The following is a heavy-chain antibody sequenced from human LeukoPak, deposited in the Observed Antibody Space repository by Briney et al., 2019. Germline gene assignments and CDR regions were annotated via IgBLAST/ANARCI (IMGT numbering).Heavy chain of an antibody. D-gene: IGHD2-21*01. Sequence: GGSLRLSCAASGFTFSSYGTHWVRQAPGKGLEWVAVIWYDGSDKYYADSVKGRFTISRDNSKNTLYLQMNSLRAEDTAVYYCARENPTWVIGGFDYWGQGTLVTVSS. CDR3: ARENPTWVIGGFDY. CDR2: IWYDGSDK. J-gene: IGHJ4*02. V-gene: IGHV3-33*01. CDR1: GFTFSSYG.